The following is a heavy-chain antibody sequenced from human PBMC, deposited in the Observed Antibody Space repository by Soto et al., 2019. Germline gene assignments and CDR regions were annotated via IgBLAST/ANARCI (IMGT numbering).Heavy chain of an antibody. CDR1: GYTFTSYD. J-gene: IGHJ6*02. Sequence: ASSEVSCKASGYTFTSYDINWVRQATGQGLEWMGWMNPNSGNTGYAQKFQGRVTMTRNTSISTAYMELSSLRSEDTAVYYCARGHPYDFWSGYYTNYYYYGMDVWGQGTTVTVSS. CDR3: ARGHPYDFWSGYYTNYYYYGMDV. D-gene: IGHD3-3*01. V-gene: IGHV1-8*01. CDR2: MNPNSGNT.